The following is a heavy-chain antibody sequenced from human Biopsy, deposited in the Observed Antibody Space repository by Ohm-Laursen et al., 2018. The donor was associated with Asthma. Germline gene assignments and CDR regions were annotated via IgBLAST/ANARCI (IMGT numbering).Heavy chain of an antibody. CDR1: GFTFRSYA. D-gene: IGHD3-3*01. CDR2: GGSYYDGGLK. Sequence: SLRLSCTAFGFTFRSYAMHWVRQAPGKGLEWVAVGGSYYDGGLKCYADSVNGRLTVSRDDSKNTLYLQMNSLRPGDTAVYYCARDVMEWYLPAFDFWGQGTLVTASS. CDR3: ARDVMEWYLPAFDF. V-gene: IGHV3-30-3*01. J-gene: IGHJ4*01.